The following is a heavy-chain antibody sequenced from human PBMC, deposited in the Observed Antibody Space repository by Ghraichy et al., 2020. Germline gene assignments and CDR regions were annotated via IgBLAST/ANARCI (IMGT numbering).Heavy chain of an antibody. CDR1: GGSISSSSW. CDR2: IYHSGST. CDR3: ARRARESSGSYGDY. J-gene: IGHJ4*02. V-gene: IGHV4-4*02. D-gene: IGHD3-10*01. Sequence: SETLSLTCAVSGGSISSSSWWSWVRQPPGKGLEWIGEIYHSGSTNYNPSLKSRVTISVDKSKNQFSLKLSSVTAADTAVYYCARRARESSGSYGDYWGQGTLVTVSS.